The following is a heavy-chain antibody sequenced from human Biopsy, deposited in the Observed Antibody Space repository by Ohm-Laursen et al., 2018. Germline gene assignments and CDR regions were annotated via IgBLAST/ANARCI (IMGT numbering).Heavy chain of an antibody. Sequence: SLRLSCTASGFTFRNYALHWVRQAPGKGLEHVSTISSNGGGRFYANSVKGRFTISRDNSENTLYLQMNNLRAEDTAVFYCAKDLRNNNWGVENWGQGTLVTVSS. CDR3: AKDLRNNNWGVEN. V-gene: IGHV3-64*01. J-gene: IGHJ4*02. CDR1: GFTFRNYA. D-gene: IGHD7-27*01. CDR2: ISSNGGGR.